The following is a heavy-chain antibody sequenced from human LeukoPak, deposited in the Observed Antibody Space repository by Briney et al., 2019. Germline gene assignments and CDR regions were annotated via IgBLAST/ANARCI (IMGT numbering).Heavy chain of an antibody. V-gene: IGHV3-23*01. J-gene: IGHJ4*02. Sequence: GGSLRLSCTTSGFSFNTYSMSWVRQAPGKGLEWVSAINDDTPYYTDSVMGRFTVSRDNSKSTLYLQMNSLRTEDTAVYYCAKVRWDNSGWYYLDSWGQGTLVTVSS. CDR3: AKVRWDNSGWYYLDS. D-gene: IGHD6-19*01. CDR2: INDDTP. CDR1: GFSFNTYS.